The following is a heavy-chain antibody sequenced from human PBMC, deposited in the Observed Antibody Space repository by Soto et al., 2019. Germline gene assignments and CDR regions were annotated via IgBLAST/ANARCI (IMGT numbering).Heavy chain of an antibody. CDR2: IYYSGST. V-gene: IGHV4-59*01. CDR3: ARENPGLGSGYDWGYSYYGMDV. Sequence: LSLTCTVSGGSISSYYWSWIRQPPGKGLEWIGHIYYSGSTNYNPSLKSRVTISVDTSKNQFSLKLSSVTAADTAVYYCARENPGLGSGYDWGYSYYGMDVWGQGTTVTVYS. J-gene: IGHJ6*02. CDR1: GGSISSYY. D-gene: IGHD5-12*01.